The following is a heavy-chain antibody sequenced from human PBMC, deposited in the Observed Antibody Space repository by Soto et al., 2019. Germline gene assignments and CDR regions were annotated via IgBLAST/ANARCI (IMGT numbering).Heavy chain of an antibody. CDR1: GYTFTTYV. CDR3: ARAGGYSRTTPNPRAYDMDV. Sequence: GASVKVSCKASGYTFTTYVMHWVRQAPGQRFEWMGWINAGNDNTKYSQKFQGRVTITRDTSASTVYMELRAEDTAVYYCARAGGYSRTTPNPRAYDMDVWGQGTTVTVS. D-gene: IGHD6-13*01. CDR2: INAGNDNT. J-gene: IGHJ6*02. V-gene: IGHV1-3*01.